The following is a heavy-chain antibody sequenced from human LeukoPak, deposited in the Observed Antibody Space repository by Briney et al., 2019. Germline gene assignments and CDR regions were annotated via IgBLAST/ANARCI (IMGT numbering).Heavy chain of an antibody. D-gene: IGHD3-10*01. Sequence: PGGSLRLSCAASGFTFSSYGMHWVRQAPGKGLEWVAFIRYDGSNKYYADSVKGRFTISRDNSKNTLYLQMNSLRAEDTAVYYCAKARYYGSGSFLFDPWGQGTLFTVSS. V-gene: IGHV3-30*02. CDR2: IRYDGSNK. CDR3: AKARYYGSGSFLFDP. J-gene: IGHJ5*02. CDR1: GFTFSSYG.